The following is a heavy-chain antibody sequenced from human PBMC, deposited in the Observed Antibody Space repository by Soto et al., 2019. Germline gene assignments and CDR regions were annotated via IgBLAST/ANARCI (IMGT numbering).Heavy chain of an antibody. D-gene: IGHD5-18*01. CDR1: GFTCSSYC. Sequence: PGGSLRLSCGASGFTCSSYCMHWVRQAPGKGPEWVAVIWYDGSNKYYADSVKGRFTISRDNSKNTLYLQMNSLRAEDTAVYYCAKDEYSYGYYYYGMDVWGQGTTVTVSS. J-gene: IGHJ6*02. CDR3: AKDEYSYGYYYYGMDV. CDR2: IWYDGSNK. V-gene: IGHV3-33*06.